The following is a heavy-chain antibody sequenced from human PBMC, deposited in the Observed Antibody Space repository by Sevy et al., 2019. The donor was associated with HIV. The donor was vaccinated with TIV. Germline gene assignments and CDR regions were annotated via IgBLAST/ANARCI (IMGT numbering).Heavy chain of an antibody. Sequence: SETLSLTCTVSGGSISSYYWSWIRQPPGKGLEWIGYIYYSGSTNYNSSLKSRVTISVDTSKNQFSLKLSSVTAADTAVYYCASGGRHYYDSSGDYEFGTFDYWGHGTLVTVSS. J-gene: IGHJ4*01. CDR3: ASGGRHYYDSSGDYEFGTFDY. D-gene: IGHD3-22*01. CDR2: IYYSGST. V-gene: IGHV4-59*01. CDR1: GGSISSYY.